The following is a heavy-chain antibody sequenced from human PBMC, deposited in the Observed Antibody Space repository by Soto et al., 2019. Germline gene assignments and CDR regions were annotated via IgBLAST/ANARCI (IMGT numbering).Heavy chain of an antibody. Sequence: GESLKISCKGSGYSFTSYWISWVRQMPGKGLEWMGRIDPSDSYTNYSPSFQGHVTISADKSISTAYLQMNSLRAEDTAVYYCAKGFGNYWAFDYWGQGTLVTVSS. D-gene: IGHD1-26*01. CDR2: IDPSDSYT. J-gene: IGHJ4*02. CDR1: GYSFTSYW. V-gene: IGHV5-10-1*01. CDR3: AKGFGNYWAFDY.